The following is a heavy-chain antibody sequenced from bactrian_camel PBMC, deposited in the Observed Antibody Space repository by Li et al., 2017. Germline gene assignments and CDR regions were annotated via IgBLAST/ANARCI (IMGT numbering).Heavy chain of an antibody. D-gene: IGHD5*01. J-gene: IGHJ4*01. Sequence: VQLVESGGGLVQPGGSLRLACAASGGPGFTFSDYDISWVRQAPGKALEWISDINSSGGNRNYADSVKGRFISSRDNSKNTVYLQLNGLKSEDTAMYYCTRETQWVGYHEMAEYWGQGTQVTVS. CDR2: INSSGGNR. V-gene: IGHV3S40*01. CDR3: TRETQWVGYHEMAEY. CDR1: GGPGFTFSDYD.